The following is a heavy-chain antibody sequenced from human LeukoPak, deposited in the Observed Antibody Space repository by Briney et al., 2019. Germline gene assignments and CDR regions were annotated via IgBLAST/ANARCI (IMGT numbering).Heavy chain of an antibody. V-gene: IGHV4-59*08. CDR3: ARQEGGGSYPHYYYYGMDV. CDR1: GGSISSYY. D-gene: IGHD2-15*01. CDR2: IHYSGIT. Sequence: SETLSLTCTVSGGSISSYYWSWIRQPPGKGLEWIGFIHYSGITNYNPSLNSRVTISVDTSKDQFSLKLSSVTAADTAVYYCARQEGGGSYPHYYYYGMDVWGQGTAVTVSS. J-gene: IGHJ6*02.